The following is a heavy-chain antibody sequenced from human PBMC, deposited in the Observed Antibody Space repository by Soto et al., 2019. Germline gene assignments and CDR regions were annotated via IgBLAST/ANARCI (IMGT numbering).Heavy chain of an antibody. Sequence: VASVKVSYMASRATFSPYAISWLRQAPGQGLEWMGGIIPIVGTANYAQKFQGRVTITADKPTSTAYMELSSLRSEDTAVYYCALVRGAQDYYGMDVWGQGPTVPVS. CDR2: IIPIVGTA. CDR1: RATFSPYA. D-gene: IGHD3-10*01. CDR3: ALVRGAQDYYGMDV. V-gene: IGHV1-69*06. J-gene: IGHJ6*02.